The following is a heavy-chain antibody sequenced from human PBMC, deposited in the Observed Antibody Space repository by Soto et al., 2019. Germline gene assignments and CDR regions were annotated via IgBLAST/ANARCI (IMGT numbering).Heavy chain of an antibody. D-gene: IGHD1-26*01. CDR2: IIPLFGTA. Sequence: QVQLVQSGAEVKKPGSSVKVSCKASGGTFSTYAISWVRQAPGQGLEWMGGIIPLFGTANYAQKFQGRVTITPDESTSTAYMELSSLGSEDTAVYYCAADVGASARTFDYWGQGTLVTVSS. CDR1: GGTFSTYA. V-gene: IGHV1-69*01. CDR3: AADVGASARTFDY. J-gene: IGHJ4*02.